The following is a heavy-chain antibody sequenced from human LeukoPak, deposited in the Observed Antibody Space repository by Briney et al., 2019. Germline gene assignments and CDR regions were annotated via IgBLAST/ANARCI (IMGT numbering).Heavy chain of an antibody. CDR2: IYYSGST. J-gene: IGHJ3*02. V-gene: IGHV4-61*05. CDR3: ARGDSSGYDAFDI. D-gene: IGHD3-22*01. CDR1: GGSISSSSYY. Sequence: SETLSLTCTVSGGSISSSSYYWGWIRQPPGKGLEWIGYIYYSGSTNYNPSLKSRVTISVDTSKNQFSLKLSSVTAADTAVYYCARGDSSGYDAFDIWGQGTMVTVSS.